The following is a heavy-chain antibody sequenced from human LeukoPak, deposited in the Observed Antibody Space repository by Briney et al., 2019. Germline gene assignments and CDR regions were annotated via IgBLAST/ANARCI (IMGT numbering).Heavy chain of an antibody. CDR1: GFTFSSYA. CDR2: ISGSGGST. Sequence: PGGSLRLSCAASGFTFSSYAMSWVRQAPGKGLEWVSAISGSGGSTYYADSVKGRFTISRDNSKNTLYLQMNSPRAEDTAVYYCAKERPYYYDSSGYWPFDYWGQGTLVTVSS. J-gene: IGHJ4*02. V-gene: IGHV3-23*01. D-gene: IGHD3-22*01. CDR3: AKERPYYYDSSGYWPFDY.